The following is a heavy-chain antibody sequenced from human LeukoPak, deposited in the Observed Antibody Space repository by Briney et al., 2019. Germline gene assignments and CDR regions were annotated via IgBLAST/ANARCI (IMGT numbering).Heavy chain of an antibody. Sequence: SETLSLTCTVSGGSISSYYWSWIRQPAGKGLEWIGRIYTSGSTNYNPSLKSRVTISVDKSKNQFSLKLSSVTAADTAVYYCARLAGYQLLGGPYYYYYIDVWGKGTTVTVSS. CDR3: ARLAGYQLLGGPYYYYYIDV. D-gene: IGHD2-2*01. J-gene: IGHJ6*03. CDR2: IYTSGST. V-gene: IGHV4-4*07. CDR1: GGSISSYY.